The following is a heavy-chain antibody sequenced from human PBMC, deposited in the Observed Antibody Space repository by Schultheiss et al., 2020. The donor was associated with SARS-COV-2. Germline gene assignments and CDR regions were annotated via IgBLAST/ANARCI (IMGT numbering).Heavy chain of an antibody. CDR1: GFTVSGNY. V-gene: IGHV3-30*03. D-gene: IGHD3-3*01. Sequence: GGSLRLSCAASGFTVSGNYMTWVRQAPGKGLEWVAGISDDGSSRYYSDALNGRFTISRDNSQNTLYLQMNSLRAEDTAVYYCARAQADDFWSGYYGSFDYWGQGTLVTVSS. J-gene: IGHJ4*02. CDR3: ARAQADDFWSGYYGSFDY. CDR2: ISDDGSSR.